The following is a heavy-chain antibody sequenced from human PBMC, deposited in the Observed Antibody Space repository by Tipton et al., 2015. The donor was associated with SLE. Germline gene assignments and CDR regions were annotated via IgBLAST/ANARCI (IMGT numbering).Heavy chain of an antibody. CDR3: ASWGFDI. Sequence: TLSLTCTVSGGSLSSVSYYWNWIRQPAGKGLEWIGRIYTSGRTNYNPSLKSRVSISVDTSKNHFSLNLSSVIAADTAVYYCASWGFDIWGQGTMVTVSS. D-gene: IGHD3-16*01. CDR1: GGSLSSVSYY. V-gene: IGHV4-61*02. J-gene: IGHJ3*02. CDR2: IYTSGRT.